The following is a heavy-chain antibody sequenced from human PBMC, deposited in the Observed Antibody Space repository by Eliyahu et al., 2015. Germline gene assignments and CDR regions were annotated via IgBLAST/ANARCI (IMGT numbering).Heavy chain of an antibody. J-gene: IGHJ4*02. CDR3: ATLNY. V-gene: IGHV3-7*01. Sequence: EVQLVESGGGLVHPGGAXRLSXXASGFTFXSYWINWVRQAPGKGLEWVANIKQDGSEKYYVDSVKGRFTISRDNAKNSLYLQMNSLRAEDTTVYYCATLNYWGQGTLVTVSS. CDR2: IKQDGSEK. CDR1: GFTFXSYW.